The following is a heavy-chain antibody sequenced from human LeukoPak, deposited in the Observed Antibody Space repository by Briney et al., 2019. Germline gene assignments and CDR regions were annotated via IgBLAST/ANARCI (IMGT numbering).Heavy chain of an antibody. CDR2: ISGGSDSI. V-gene: IGHV3-48*02. Sequence: GGSLRLSCAASGFTFSDHPVNWVRQAPGEGLEWVSYISGGSDSIYYADSVKGRFTISSDNAYNSLYLHMSSLRDEDTAVYFCARDRPPVGAIDYWGQGTLVTVSS. J-gene: IGHJ4*02. D-gene: IGHD1-26*01. CDR1: GFTFSDHP. CDR3: ARDRPPVGAIDY.